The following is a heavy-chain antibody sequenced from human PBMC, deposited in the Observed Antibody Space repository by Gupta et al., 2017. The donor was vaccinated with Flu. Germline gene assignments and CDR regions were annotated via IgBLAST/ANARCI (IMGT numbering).Heavy chain of an antibody. V-gene: IGHV3-7*01. CDR2: IKQDGSEK. J-gene: IGHJ6*02. Sequence: EVQLVESGGGLVQPGGSLRLSCAASGFPFSSYWMSWVRQAPGKGLEWVANIKQDGSEKYYVDSVKGRFTISRDNAKNSLYLQMNSLRAEDTAVYYCARWGDLTVDRNTYYYYGMDVWGQGTTVTVSS. CDR3: ARWGDLTVDRNTYYYYGMDV. D-gene: IGHD7-27*01. CDR1: GFPFSSYW.